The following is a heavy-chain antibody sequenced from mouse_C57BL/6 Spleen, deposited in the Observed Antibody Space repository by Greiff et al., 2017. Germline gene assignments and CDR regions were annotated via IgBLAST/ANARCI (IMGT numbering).Heavy chain of an antibody. J-gene: IGHJ2*01. CDR2: IYPSDSET. CDR1: GYTFTSYW. Sequence: QVQLQQPGAELVRPGSSVKLSCKASGYTFTSYWMHWVKQRPIQGLEWIGNIYPSDSETHYNQKFKDKATLTVDKSSSTAYMQLSSLTSEDSAVYYCARDVYYWDYWGQGTTLTVSS. CDR3: ARDVYYWDY. V-gene: IGHV1-52*01.